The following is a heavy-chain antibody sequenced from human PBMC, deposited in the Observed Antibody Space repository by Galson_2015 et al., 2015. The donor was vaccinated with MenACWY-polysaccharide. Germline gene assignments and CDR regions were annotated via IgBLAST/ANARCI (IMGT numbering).Heavy chain of an antibody. CDR3: ASTKAGTHSHAY. V-gene: IGHV1-8*01. CDR1: GYTFTSYD. Sequence: SVKVSCEASGYTFTSYDINWVRQASGQGLEWVGWMNPNSGNTGYAQKFQGRVTMTRNTSISTAYMDLSSLTSEDTAVYYCASTKAGTHSHAYWAQGARATVSS. J-gene: IGHJ4*02. CDR2: MNPNSGNT. D-gene: IGHD6-19*01.